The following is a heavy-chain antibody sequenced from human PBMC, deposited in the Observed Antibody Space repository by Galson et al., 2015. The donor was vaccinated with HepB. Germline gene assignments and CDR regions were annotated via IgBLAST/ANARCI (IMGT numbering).Heavy chain of an antibody. CDR1: GDSVSSNSAA. CDR3: GGMYYYDGNAYRGSP. V-gene: IGHV6-1*01. CDR2: TYYRSKWYN. J-gene: IGHJ5*02. D-gene: IGHD3-22*01. Sequence: CAISGDSVSSNSAAWNWIRQSPSRGLEWLGRTYYRSKWYNDYAVSVKSRITINPDTSKSQFSLRLNSVTAADTAVYYCGGMYYYDGNAYRGSPWGQGTLVTVSS.